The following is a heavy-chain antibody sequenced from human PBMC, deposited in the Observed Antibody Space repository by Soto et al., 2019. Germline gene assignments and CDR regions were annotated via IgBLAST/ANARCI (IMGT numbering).Heavy chain of an antibody. J-gene: IGHJ2*01. D-gene: IGHD2-2*01. V-gene: IGHV3-23*01. CDR2: ISGSGGST. CDR1: GFTFSSYA. Sequence: EVQLLESGGGLVQPGGSLRLSCAASGFTFSSYAMSWVRQAPGKGLEWVSAISGSGGSTYYADSVKGRFTISRDNSKNTLYRQMKSMIGVDTGVYYCFKVPVVVPAGTYWYFDLWGRGTLVTVFS. CDR3: FKVPVVVPAGTYWYFDL.